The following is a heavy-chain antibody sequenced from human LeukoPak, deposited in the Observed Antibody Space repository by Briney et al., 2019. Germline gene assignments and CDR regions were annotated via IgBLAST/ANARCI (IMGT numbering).Heavy chain of an antibody. V-gene: IGHV4-39*07. J-gene: IGHJ3*02. CDR2: IYYSGST. CDR3: AKPDGDYVGQLDAFDI. Sequence: PSETLSLTCTVSGGSISSSSYYWGWIRQPPGKGLEWIGSIYYSGSTYYNPSLKSRVTISVDTSKNQFSLKLSSVTAADTAVFYCAKPDGDYVGQLDAFDIWGQGTMVTVSS. D-gene: IGHD4-17*01. CDR1: GGSISSSSYY.